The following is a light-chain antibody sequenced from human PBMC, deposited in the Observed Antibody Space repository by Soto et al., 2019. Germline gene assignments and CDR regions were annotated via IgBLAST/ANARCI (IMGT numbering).Light chain of an antibody. Sequence: QSALTQPASGSGSPGQSITISCTGTNNDVGGYDYVSWFQQHPGKAPKLMIYEVTYRPSGVSNRFSGSKSGNTASLTISGLQAEDEADYYCSSYTSRSTLVFGGGTKLTVL. J-gene: IGLJ2*01. CDR1: NNDVGGYDY. V-gene: IGLV2-14*01. CDR3: SSYTSRSTLV. CDR2: EVT.